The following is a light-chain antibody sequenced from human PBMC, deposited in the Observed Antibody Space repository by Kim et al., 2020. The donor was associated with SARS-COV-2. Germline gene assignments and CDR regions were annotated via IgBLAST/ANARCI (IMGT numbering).Light chain of an antibody. CDR3: QKYNSAPRA. CDR2: AAS. CDR1: QGISNY. J-gene: IGKJ1*01. Sequence: SVGDRVTITCRASQGISNYLAWYQQRPGKVPKLLIYAASTLQSGVPSRFSGSGSGTDFTLTISSLQPEDVATYYCQKYNSAPRAFGQGTKVEIK. V-gene: IGKV1-27*01.